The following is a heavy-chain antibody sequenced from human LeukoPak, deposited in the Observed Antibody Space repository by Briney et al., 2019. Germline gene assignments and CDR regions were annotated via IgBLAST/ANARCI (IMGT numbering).Heavy chain of an antibody. CDR2: FYPEDGEDGET. J-gene: IGHJ4*02. CDR3: AMTDRYAGRPFDY. V-gene: IGHV1-24*01. Sequence: ASVNVSCTVSGYSLIEVAMHWVRQAPGKGHEWVGGFYPEDGEDGETHYAQKFQGRVTMTEDASTDTAYMELTSLSSEDTALYYCAMTDRYAGRPFDYWGQGTLVTVSS. D-gene: IGHD3-9*01. CDR1: GYSLIEVA.